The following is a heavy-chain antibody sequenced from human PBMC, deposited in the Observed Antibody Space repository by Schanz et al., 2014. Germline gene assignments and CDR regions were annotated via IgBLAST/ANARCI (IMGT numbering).Heavy chain of an antibody. V-gene: IGHV3-30-3*01. CDR2: ISNDGSIK. D-gene: IGHD4-17*01. J-gene: IGHJ4*02. CDR1: GLTFSSYA. CDR3: ASPSGYGDYGAYFDF. Sequence: QVQLLQFGGGVVQPGRSLRLSCAASGLTFSSYAMHWVRQAPGKGLEWVALISNDGSIKYYADSVEGRFTISRDNSRNSLHLQRHSPGAEDTDYCYGASPSGYGDYGAYFDFWGQGTLVTVSS.